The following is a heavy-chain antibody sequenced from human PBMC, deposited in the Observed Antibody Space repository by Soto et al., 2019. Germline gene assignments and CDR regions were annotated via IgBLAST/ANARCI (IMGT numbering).Heavy chain of an antibody. D-gene: IGHD5-12*01. CDR1: GYTFTIYG. V-gene: IGHV1-18*01. CDR3: ARALGYSGYAGMDV. J-gene: IGHJ6*02. CDR2: ISPDNGNT. Sequence: QVQLVQSGGEVKKPGASVKVSCKASGYTFTIYGINWVRQAPGQGLEWMGWISPDNGNTNYAQKLQGRDTMTTDTSTSTAYMELRSLRSDDTAVYYCARALGYSGYAGMDVCGQGTTVTVSS.